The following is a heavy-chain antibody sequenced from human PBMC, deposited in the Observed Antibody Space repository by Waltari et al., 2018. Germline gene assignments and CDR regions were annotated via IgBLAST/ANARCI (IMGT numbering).Heavy chain of an antibody. CDR2: INPNSGGT. J-gene: IGHJ6*02. Sequence: QVQLVQSGAELKKPGASVKVSCKASVYTFTAYYIHWVRPAPGQGLEWMGRINPNSGGTNYAQKFQGRVTMTRDTSISTAYMELSRLRSDDTAVYYCARDSEAGGIAAAGNGMDVWGQGTTVTVSS. CDR3: ARDSEAGGIAAAGNGMDV. D-gene: IGHD6-13*01. CDR1: VYTFTAYY. V-gene: IGHV1-2*06.